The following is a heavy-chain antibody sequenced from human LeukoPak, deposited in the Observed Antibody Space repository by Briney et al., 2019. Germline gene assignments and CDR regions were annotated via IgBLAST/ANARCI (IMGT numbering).Heavy chain of an antibody. CDR3: ARGGDFGVPAPLGIDAFDF. V-gene: IGHV3-53*01. CDR1: GFTVSSNY. D-gene: IGHD2-2*01. CDR2: IYSGGST. Sequence: GGSLRLSCAASGFTVSSNYMSWVRQAPGKGLEWVSVIYSGGSTYYADSVKGRFTISRDNSKNTLYLQMNSLRAEDTAVYYCARGGDFGVPAPLGIDAFDFWGQGTMVTVSS. J-gene: IGHJ3*01.